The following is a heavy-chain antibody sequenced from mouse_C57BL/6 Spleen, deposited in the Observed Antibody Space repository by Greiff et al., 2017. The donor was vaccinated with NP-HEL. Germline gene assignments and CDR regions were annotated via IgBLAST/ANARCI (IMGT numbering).Heavy chain of an antibody. Sequence: VQLKESGAELVRPGASVKLSCTASGFNIKDDYMHWVKQRPEQGLEWIGWIDPENGDTEYASKFQGKATITADTSSNTAYLQLSTLNSEDTAVYYCTIPLAYGNDYAMDYWGQGTSVTVSS. CDR2: IDPENGDT. V-gene: IGHV14-4*01. D-gene: IGHD2-1*01. CDR3: TIPLAYGNDYAMDY. J-gene: IGHJ4*01. CDR1: GFNIKDDY.